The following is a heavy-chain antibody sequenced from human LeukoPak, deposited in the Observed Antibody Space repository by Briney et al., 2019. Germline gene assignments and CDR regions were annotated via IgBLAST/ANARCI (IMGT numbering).Heavy chain of an antibody. CDR2: ISGYNGNR. CDR3: AREPKARIAVGLGLDY. CDR1: GYTFSSYG. D-gene: IGHD6-19*01. V-gene: IGHV1-18*03. Sequence: GASVKVSCKASGYTFSSYGISWVRQAPGQGLEWMGWISGYNGNRNYAQKLQARVTMTTDTSTSTAYMELRSLRSDDMAVYYCAREPKARIAVGLGLDYWGQGTLVTVSS. J-gene: IGHJ4*02.